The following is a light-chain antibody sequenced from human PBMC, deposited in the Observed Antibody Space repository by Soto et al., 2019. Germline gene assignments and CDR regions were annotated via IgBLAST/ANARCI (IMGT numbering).Light chain of an antibody. Sequence: DIQMTQSPSSLSASVGDRVTITCRANQSIGNYLSWYQQTPGKAPKLLIHAASNLQSGVPSRFSGSGSGTDFTLTISFLQPEDFATYYCQQSHTFPRTFGQGTKVEI. V-gene: IGKV1-39*01. CDR2: AAS. J-gene: IGKJ1*01. CDR3: QQSHTFPRT. CDR1: QSIGNY.